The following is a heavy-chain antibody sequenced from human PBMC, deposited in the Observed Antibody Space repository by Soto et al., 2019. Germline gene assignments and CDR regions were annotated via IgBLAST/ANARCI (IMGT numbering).Heavy chain of an antibody. V-gene: IGHV4-39*02. CDR3: TRDSGWFDP. D-gene: IGHD7-27*01. Sequence: TXASLSLTCTVCGGSVRVTDYFWGWIRQPPGKALEWIASIYHSGSTYYNPSLKSRVTMSIDTSNNQFALTLNSVSAADTAVYFSTRDSGWFDPWGQRTLVTVSS. CDR2: IYHSGST. J-gene: IGHJ5*02. CDR1: GGSVRVTDYF.